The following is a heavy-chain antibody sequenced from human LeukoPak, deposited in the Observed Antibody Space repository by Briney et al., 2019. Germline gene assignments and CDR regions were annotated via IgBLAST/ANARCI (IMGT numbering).Heavy chain of an antibody. J-gene: IGHJ4*02. CDR2: ISGSGGST. CDR3: AKEPSSEWEPYY. Sequence: LAGGSLRLSCAASGFTFSSYAMSWVRQAPGKGLEWVSAISGSGGSTYYADSVKGRFTIPRDNSKNTLYLQMNSLRAEDTAVYYCAKEPSSEWEPYYWGQGTLVTVSS. V-gene: IGHV3-23*01. D-gene: IGHD1-26*01. CDR1: GFTFSSYA.